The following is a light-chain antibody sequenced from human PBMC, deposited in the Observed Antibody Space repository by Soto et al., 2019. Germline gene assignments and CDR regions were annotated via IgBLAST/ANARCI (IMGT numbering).Light chain of an antibody. J-gene: IGKJ1*01. CDR3: QQSYTIPWT. CDR2: DAT. Sequence: ERVTITCRASQSITSNLNWYQQKPGKAPKLLIYDATSLQGGVPSRFRGSGSGADFTLTISSLQPEDFATYICQQSYTIPWTFGQGTKVEIK. CDR1: QSITSN. V-gene: IGKV1-39*01.